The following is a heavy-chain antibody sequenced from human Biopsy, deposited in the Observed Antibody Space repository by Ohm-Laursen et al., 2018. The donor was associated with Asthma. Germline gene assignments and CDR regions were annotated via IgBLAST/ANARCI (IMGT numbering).Heavy chain of an antibody. CDR2: IYYSGST. J-gene: IGHJ4*02. CDR1: YGSITRGGYY. D-gene: IGHD3-22*01. V-gene: IGHV4-31*11. Sequence: SDTLSLTCAVSYGSITRGGYYWTWLRQHPGKVLEWIGFIYYSGSTYYNPSLKSRVSISIDTSKNQFSLKLSSVTAADTAVYYCARAQDYYDSRGYYRSFDYWGQGTLVTVSS. CDR3: ARAQDYYDSRGYYRSFDY.